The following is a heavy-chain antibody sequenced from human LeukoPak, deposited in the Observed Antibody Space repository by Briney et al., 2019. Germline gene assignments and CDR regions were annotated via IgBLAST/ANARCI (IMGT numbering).Heavy chain of an antibody. CDR2: YYYSGSF. D-gene: IGHD2-2*01. CDR3: ARDYCSSTSCYGGYNWFDP. V-gene: IGHV4-39*07. CDR1: GGSISTSDYY. Sequence: PSETLSLTCTVSGGSISTSDYYWVWIRQFPGQGLQWIASYYYSGSFYYNPSLKSRVTISADTSKNQFSLKLSSVTAADTAVYYCARDYCSSTSCYGGYNWFDPWGQGTLVTVSS. J-gene: IGHJ5*02.